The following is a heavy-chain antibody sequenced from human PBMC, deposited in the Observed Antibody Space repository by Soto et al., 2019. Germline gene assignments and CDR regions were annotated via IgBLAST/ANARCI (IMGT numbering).Heavy chain of an antibody. CDR3: ARWGSKLVFNGMDV. D-gene: IGHD6-13*01. J-gene: IGHJ6*02. Sequence: ASVKVSCKASGGTFSRHAINWVRQATGQGLEWMGWMNPNSGNTGYAQKFQGRVTMTRNTSISTAYMELSSLRSEDTAVYYCARWGSKLVFNGMDVWGQGTTVTVSS. CDR2: MNPNSGNT. V-gene: IGHV1-8*02. CDR1: GGTFSRHA.